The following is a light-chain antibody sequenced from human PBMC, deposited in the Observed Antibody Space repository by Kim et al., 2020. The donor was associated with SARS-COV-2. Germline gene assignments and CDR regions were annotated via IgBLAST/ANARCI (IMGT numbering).Light chain of an antibody. J-gene: IGLJ2*01. Sequence: VALAQTGRITCQGDSLRSYYATWYQQKPGQAPIVVIYGKNNRPSGIPDRFSGSSSGDTASLTITGTQAGDEADYYCNSRGSNDNVLFGGGTQLTVL. CDR2: GKN. CDR1: SLRSYY. CDR3: NSRGSNDNVL. V-gene: IGLV3-19*01.